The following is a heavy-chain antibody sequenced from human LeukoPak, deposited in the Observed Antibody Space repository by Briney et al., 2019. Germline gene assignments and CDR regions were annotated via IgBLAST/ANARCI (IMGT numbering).Heavy chain of an antibody. J-gene: IGHJ4*02. V-gene: IGHV3-30*02. CDR3: ANQDSTEYSYYFDF. Sequence: SVKGRFTISRDNSKNTLYLQMNSLRAENTAVYYCANQDSTEYSYYFDFWGQGTLVTVSS. D-gene: IGHD2/OR15-2a*01.